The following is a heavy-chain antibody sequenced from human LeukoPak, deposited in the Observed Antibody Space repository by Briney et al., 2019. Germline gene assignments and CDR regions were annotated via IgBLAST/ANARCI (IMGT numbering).Heavy chain of an antibody. CDR1: GDSISGSSYY. V-gene: IGHV4-39*01. J-gene: IGHJ4*02. D-gene: IGHD5-24*01. CDR2: IYYGGST. Sequence: SETLSLTCTVSGDSISGSSYYWGWIRQPPGKGLEWIGNIYYGGSTYYNPSPKSRVSISVGTSNNQFSLKVSSVTAADTAVYYCASADGYKIDYWGQGTLVTVSS. CDR3: ASADGYKIDY.